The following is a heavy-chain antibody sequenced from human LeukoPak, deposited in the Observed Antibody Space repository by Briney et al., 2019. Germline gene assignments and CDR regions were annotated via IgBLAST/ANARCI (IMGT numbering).Heavy chain of an antibody. J-gene: IGHJ4*02. CDR3: TRVGYIDEGIDY. Sequence: PGGSLRLSCAASGFTFSRYGMDWVRQAPGKVLEWVVNIKQYGSKKSYVDSGKGRFSISRDNAKNSLYLQMNSLRAEDTAIYYCTRVGYIDEGIDYWDQGTLVTVSS. CDR2: IKQYGSKK. V-gene: IGHV3-7*04. D-gene: IGHD5-24*01. CDR1: GFTFSRYG.